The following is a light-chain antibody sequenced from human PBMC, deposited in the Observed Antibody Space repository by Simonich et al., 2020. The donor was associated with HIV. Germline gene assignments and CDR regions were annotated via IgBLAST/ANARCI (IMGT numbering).Light chain of an antibody. V-gene: IGKV3D-20*01. J-gene: IGKJ4*01. CDR1: QSVSSSY. CDR2: DTS. Sequence: EIVLTQSPGTLSLSPGERATLSGRASQSVSSSYLAWYQQKPGLAPRLLIYDTSSRATGIPDRFSGSGSGTDFTLTISRLEPEDFAVYYCQQYGSSPLTFGGGTKVEIK. CDR3: QQYGSSPLT.